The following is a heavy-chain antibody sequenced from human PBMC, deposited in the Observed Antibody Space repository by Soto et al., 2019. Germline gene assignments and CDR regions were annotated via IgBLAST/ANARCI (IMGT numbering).Heavy chain of an antibody. Sequence: AAVKVSCKASGDTFTSYDINWVRQATGQGLEWMGWMNPNSGNTGYAQKFQGRLTMSWTTSISTAYMELSSLTSDDTAVYYCARAGMPAAGTRGLVWFDPWGQGTLVTVSS. CDR3: ARAGMPAAGTRGLVWFDP. D-gene: IGHD6-13*01. J-gene: IGHJ5*02. CDR1: GDTFTSYD. CDR2: MNPNSGNT. V-gene: IGHV1-8*01.